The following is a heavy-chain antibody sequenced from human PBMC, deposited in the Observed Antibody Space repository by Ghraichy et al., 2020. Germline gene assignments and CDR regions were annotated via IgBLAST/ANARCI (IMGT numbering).Heavy chain of an antibody. D-gene: IGHD4-11*01. J-gene: IGHJ3*02. CDR1: GYTFTSYD. CDR3: ARGETTHRPYAFDI. Sequence: ASVKVSCKASGYTFTSYDINWVRQATGQGLEWMGWMNPNSGNTGYAQKFQGRVTMTRNTSISTAYMELSSLRSEDTAVYYCARGETTHRPYAFDIWGQGTMVTVSS. CDR2: MNPNSGNT. V-gene: IGHV1-8*01.